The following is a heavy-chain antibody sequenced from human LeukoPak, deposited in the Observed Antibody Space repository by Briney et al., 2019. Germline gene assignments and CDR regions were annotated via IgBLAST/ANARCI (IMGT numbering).Heavy chain of an antibody. J-gene: IGHJ3*01. CDR3: ARDLGQYYDSSGYYSTV. Sequence: SETLSLTCAVYGGSFSGYYWSWIRQPPGKGLEWIGEINHSGSTNYNPSLKSRVTISVDTSKNQFSLKLSSVTAADTAVYYCARDLGQYYDSSGYYSTVWGQGTMVTVSS. V-gene: IGHV4-34*01. D-gene: IGHD3-22*01. CDR1: GGSFSGYY. CDR2: INHSGST.